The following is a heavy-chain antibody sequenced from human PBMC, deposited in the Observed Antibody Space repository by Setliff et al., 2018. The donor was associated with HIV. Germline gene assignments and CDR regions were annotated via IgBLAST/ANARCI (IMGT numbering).Heavy chain of an antibody. J-gene: IGHJ4*02. Sequence: ASVKVSCKASGSTLTNYHMHWVRQAPGQGLEWMGLIDPDRGDTVYAEKFQGRVTITADRSIDIAYMKLSSLTSEDTAMYFCAWGTQRPIDSWGQGTLVTVSS. CDR2: IDPDRGDT. D-gene: IGHD3-16*01. CDR1: GSTLTNYH. V-gene: IGHV1-69-2*01. CDR3: AWGTQRPIDS.